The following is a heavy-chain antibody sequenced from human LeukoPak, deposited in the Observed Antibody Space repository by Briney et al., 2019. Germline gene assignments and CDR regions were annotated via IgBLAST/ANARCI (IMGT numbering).Heavy chain of an antibody. V-gene: IGHV3-53*01. D-gene: IGHD2-15*01. CDR2: IYSGGST. CDR3: ARALDCSGGSCYGDY. CDR1: GFTVSSNY. Sequence: GGSLRLSCAASGFTVSSNYMSWVRQAPGKGLEWVSVIYSGGSTYYADSVKGRFTISRDNAKNSLYLQMNSLRAEDTAVYYCARALDCSGGSCYGDYWGQGTLVTVSS. J-gene: IGHJ4*02.